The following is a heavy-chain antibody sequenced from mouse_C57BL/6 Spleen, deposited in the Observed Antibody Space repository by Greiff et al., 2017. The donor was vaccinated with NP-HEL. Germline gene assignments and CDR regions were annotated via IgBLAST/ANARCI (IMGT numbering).Heavy chain of an antibody. J-gene: IGHJ4*01. Sequence: VQLQQPGAELVKPGASVKLSCKASGYTFTSYWMQWVKQRPGQGLEWIGEIDPSDSYTNYNQKFKGKATLTVDTSSSTAYMQLSSLTSEDSAVYYCARSDYGSNYAMDYWGQGTSVTVSS. V-gene: IGHV1-50*01. CDR1: GYTFTSYW. D-gene: IGHD1-1*01. CDR2: IDPSDSYT. CDR3: ARSDYGSNYAMDY.